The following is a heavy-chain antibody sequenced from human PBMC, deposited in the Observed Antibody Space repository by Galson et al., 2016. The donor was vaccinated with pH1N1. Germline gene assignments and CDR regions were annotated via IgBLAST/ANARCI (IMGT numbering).Heavy chain of an antibody. Sequence: QSGAEVKKPGESLKISCKGSGYRFSSSWIGWVRQMPGKGLEWMGIIYLCGSHIRYGPSFQGQVTISADKSSNIVYLRWSSLKASDTAIYYCARQNDYGDYRGDALDIWGQGTMVTVSS. V-gene: IGHV5-51*01. J-gene: IGHJ3*02. CDR2: IYLCGSHI. CDR1: GYRFSSSW. CDR3: ARQNDYGDYRGDALDI. D-gene: IGHD4-17*01.